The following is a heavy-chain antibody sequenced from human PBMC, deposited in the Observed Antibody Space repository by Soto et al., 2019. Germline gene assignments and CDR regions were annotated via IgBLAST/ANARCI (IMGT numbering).Heavy chain of an antibody. Sequence: LRLSCATSGFTFNTYPMTWVRQAPGKGLEWVSSISSTAGRTSSYADSVKGRFAISRDFSDNTVYLQMNNLRVDDTAVYFCAKGVLSFHYGMEVWGQGTTVTVSS. CDR1: GFTFNTYP. V-gene: IGHV3-23*01. J-gene: IGHJ6*02. D-gene: IGHD3-10*01. CDR2: ISSTAGRTS. CDR3: AKGVLSFHYGMEV.